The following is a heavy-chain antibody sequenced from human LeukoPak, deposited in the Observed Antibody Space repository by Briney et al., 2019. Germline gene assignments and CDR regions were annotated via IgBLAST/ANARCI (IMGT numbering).Heavy chain of an antibody. CDR2: ILSDSSAK. CDR1: GFAFSIYT. Sequence: PGGSLRLSCAASGFAFSIYTMNWVRQAPGKGLEWVSSILSDSSAKYYADSLKGRLTISRDNAADSLFLQINSLTADDTAAYYCVRERGGDYAFDYWGQGTLVSVSS. V-gene: IGHV3-21*01. D-gene: IGHD4-17*01. J-gene: IGHJ4*02. CDR3: VRERGGDYAFDY.